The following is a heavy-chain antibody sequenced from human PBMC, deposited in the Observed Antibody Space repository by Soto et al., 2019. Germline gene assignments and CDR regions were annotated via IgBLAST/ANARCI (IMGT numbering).Heavy chain of an antibody. J-gene: IGHJ3*02. CDR3: AIHGSRLKPIIAIGAASTFDM. V-gene: IGHV4-39*01. Sequence: QLQLQESGPGLVKPSETLSLTCSVSGVSISSSSYYWGWIRQPPGKGLEWIGCIYYSGTTFHNPSHKSPFTKTVDTSKNHSSLNLTSVTAADTAVSDSAIHGSRLKPIIAIGAASTFDMWGQGTTVTVSS. D-gene: IGHD1-26*01. CDR1: GVSISSSSYY. CDR2: IYYSGTT.